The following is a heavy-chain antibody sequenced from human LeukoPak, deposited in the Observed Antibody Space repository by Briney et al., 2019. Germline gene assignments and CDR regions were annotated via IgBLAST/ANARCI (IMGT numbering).Heavy chain of an antibody. V-gene: IGHV3-23*01. D-gene: IGHD3-10*01. CDR1: GFTFSSYA. CDR2: ISGSGGST. CDR3: AKKYNYGSGIYYYAFDI. J-gene: IGHJ3*02. Sequence: GGSLRLSCAASGFTFSSYAMSWVRQAPGKGLEWVSAISGSGGSTYYADSVKGRFTISRDNSKNTLYLQMNSLRAEDTAVYYCAKKYNYGSGIYYYAFDIWGQGTMVTVS.